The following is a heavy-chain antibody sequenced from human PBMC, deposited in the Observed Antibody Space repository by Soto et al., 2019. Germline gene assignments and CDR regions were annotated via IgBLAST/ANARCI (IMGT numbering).Heavy chain of an antibody. J-gene: IGHJ5*02. D-gene: IGHD2-2*01. CDR2: IIAMFNKP. CDR3: ARVGDQPYNWFDP. V-gene: IGHV1-69*04. CDR1: GGTFYRDD. Sequence: QVQLVQSGAEVKKPGSSVKVSCKGSGGTFYRDDISWVRQAPGQGLEWMGRIIAMFNKPNYAQKFQGRVTITADTSTSTAYMELSSLRAEDTAMYYCARVGDQPYNWFDPWGQGTLVTVSS.